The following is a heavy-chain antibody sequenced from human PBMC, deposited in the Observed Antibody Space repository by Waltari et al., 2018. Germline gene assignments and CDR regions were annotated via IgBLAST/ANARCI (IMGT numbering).Heavy chain of an antibody. D-gene: IGHD6-19*01. V-gene: IGHV1-69-2*01. CDR2: VDPEDGET. Sequence: EVQLLQSGAELKEPGTTVRISWKVSGYTFSVYYLNWVQQAPGKGLRWMGLVDPEDGETIYADNFQGRVTISADTSTDTAFMELSSLRSEDTAVFYCATALGDSSSASRPFDFWGQGTMITVSS. CDR1: GYTFSVYY. J-gene: IGHJ3*01. CDR3: ATALGDSSSASRPFDF.